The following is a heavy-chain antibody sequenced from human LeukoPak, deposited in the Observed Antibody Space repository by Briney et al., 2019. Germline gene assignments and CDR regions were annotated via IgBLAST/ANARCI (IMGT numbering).Heavy chain of an antibody. J-gene: IGHJ4*02. CDR3: ARDPCYYGSESVEDY. V-gene: IGHV4-34*01. D-gene: IGHD3-10*01. CDR1: GGSFSGYY. CDR2: INHSGST. Sequence: SDTLSLPRAVYGGSFSGYYWIWMRQPPAKALEWIGEINHSGSTNYNPSLKSHVTISVDTSKNQFSLKLSSVTDADTAVYYCARDPCYYGSESVEDYWGQGTLVTVSS.